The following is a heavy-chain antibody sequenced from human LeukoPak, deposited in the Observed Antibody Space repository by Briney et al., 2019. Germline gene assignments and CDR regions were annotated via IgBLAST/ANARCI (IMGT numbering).Heavy chain of an antibody. CDR2: IIPIFGTS. CDR3: ARGVVPAARPVFYFDY. CDR1: GGTFSSYA. J-gene: IGHJ4*02. Sequence: GSSVEVSCKASGGTFSSYAISWVRQAPGQGLEWMGGIIPIFGTSNYAQKFQCRVTITADESTSTAYMELSSLRSEDTAVYYCARGVVPAARPVFYFDYWGQGTLVTVSS. V-gene: IGHV1-69*01. D-gene: IGHD2-2*01.